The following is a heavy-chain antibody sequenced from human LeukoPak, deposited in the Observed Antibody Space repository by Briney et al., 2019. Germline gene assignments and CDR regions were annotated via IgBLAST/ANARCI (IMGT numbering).Heavy chain of an antibody. V-gene: IGHV1-2*06. CDR2: INPNSGGT. Sequence: GASVKVSCKASGYTFTGYYMHWVRQAPGQGLEWMGRINPNSGGTNYAQKFQGRVTMTRDTSTSTVYMELSSLRSEDTAVYYCASHSSSSDYYYMDVWGKGTTVTVSS. D-gene: IGHD6-6*01. CDR3: ASHSSSSDYYYMDV. J-gene: IGHJ6*03. CDR1: GYTFTGYY.